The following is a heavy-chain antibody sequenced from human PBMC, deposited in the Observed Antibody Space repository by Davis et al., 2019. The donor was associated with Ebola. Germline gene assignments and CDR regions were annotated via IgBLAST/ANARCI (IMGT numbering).Heavy chain of an antibody. V-gene: IGHV3-30*19. CDR1: GFIFSNYG. CDR2: ISYDGSNK. D-gene: IGHD3-10*01. CDR3: ARRSGPDY. J-gene: IGHJ4*02. Sequence: GESLKISCAASGFIFSNYGMHWVRQAPGKGLEWVAVISYDGSNKYYADSVKGRFTISRDNSKNTLYLQMNSLRAEDTAVYYCARRSGPDYWGQGTLVTVSS.